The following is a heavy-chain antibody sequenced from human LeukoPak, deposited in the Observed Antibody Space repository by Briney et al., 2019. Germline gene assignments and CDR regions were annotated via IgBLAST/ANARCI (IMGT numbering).Heavy chain of an antibody. CDR2: ISRSGDII. CDR1: GFTFSDYY. D-gene: IGHD1-26*01. CDR3: AKGRSGSYSPTWDY. Sequence: PGGSLRLSCAASGFTFSDYYMSWIRQAPGKGLVWGSYISRSGDIIYYADSVKGRFTISRDNAKNSLSLQMNSLRAEDTAVYYCAKGRSGSYSPTWDYWGQGTLVTVSS. J-gene: IGHJ4*02. V-gene: IGHV3-11*01.